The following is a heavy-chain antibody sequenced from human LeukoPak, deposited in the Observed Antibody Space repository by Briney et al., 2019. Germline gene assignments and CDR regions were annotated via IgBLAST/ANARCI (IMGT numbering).Heavy chain of an antibody. V-gene: IGHV4-34*01. D-gene: IGHD6-19*01. CDR2: INHSGST. CDR1: GGSFTGSFSIYY. CDR3: ARNGWYSVDY. J-gene: IGHJ4*02. Sequence: PSETLSLTCAVSGGSFTGSFSIYYWSWIRQPPGKGLEWIGEINHSGSTTYNPSLKSRVTISIDTSKNHFSLKLSSVTAADTAMYYCARNGWYSVDYWGQGTQVIVSS.